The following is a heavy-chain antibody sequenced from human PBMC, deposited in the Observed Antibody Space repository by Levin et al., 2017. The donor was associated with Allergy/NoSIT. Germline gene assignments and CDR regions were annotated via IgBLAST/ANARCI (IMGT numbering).Heavy chain of an antibody. J-gene: IGHJ4*02. V-gene: IGHV4-34*01. CDR3: ARVASGWLDYFDY. CDR2: INHSGST. CDR1: GGSFSGYY. Sequence: SQTLSLTCAVYGGSFSGYYWSWIRQPPGKGLEWIGEINHSGSTNYNPSLKSRVTISVDTSKNQFSLKLSSVTAADTAVYYCARVASGWLDYFDYWGQGTLVTVSS. D-gene: IGHD6-19*01.